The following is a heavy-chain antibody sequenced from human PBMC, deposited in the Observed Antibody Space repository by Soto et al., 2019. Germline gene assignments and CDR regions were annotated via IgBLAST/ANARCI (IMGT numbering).Heavy chain of an antibody. CDR3: ARGVWVSSGYGYLDH. V-gene: IGHV3-30*03. Sequence: GGSLRLSCVASGFSLINYGMHWVRQAPGKGLEWVAVISYDGKYEYYADSVKGRLTISGDNSKKTVFLHVNSLRPDDTAVYYCARGVWVSSGYGYLDHWGQGSLVTVSS. CDR2: ISYDGKYE. CDR1: GFSLINYG. J-gene: IGHJ4*02. D-gene: IGHD3-22*01.